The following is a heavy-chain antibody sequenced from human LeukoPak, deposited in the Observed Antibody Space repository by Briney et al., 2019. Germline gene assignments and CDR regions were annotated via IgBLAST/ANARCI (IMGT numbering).Heavy chain of an antibody. CDR1: GGSISSYY. CDR3: ARGFSAGSGSYYAYDY. D-gene: IGHD3-10*01. CDR2: IYYSGST. Sequence: SETLSLTCTVSGGSISSYYWSWIRQPPGKGLQWIGYIYYSGSTNYNPSLKSRVTISVDTSKNQFSLKLSSVTAADTAVYYCARGFSAGSGSYYAYDYWGQGTLVTVSS. V-gene: IGHV4-59*08. J-gene: IGHJ4*02.